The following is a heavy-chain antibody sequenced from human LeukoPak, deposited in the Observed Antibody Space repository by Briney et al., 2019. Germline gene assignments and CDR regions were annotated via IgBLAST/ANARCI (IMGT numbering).Heavy chain of an antibody. Sequence: GESLKISFKGSGYRFTSYWIGWVRQMPGKGLEWMGIIYPGDSDTRYSPSFQGQVTISADKSISTAYLQWSSLKASDTAMYYCARRGYGEANWFDPWGQGTLVTVSS. J-gene: IGHJ5*02. CDR1: GYRFTSYW. CDR2: IYPGDSDT. D-gene: IGHD3-10*01. V-gene: IGHV5-51*01. CDR3: ARRGYGEANWFDP.